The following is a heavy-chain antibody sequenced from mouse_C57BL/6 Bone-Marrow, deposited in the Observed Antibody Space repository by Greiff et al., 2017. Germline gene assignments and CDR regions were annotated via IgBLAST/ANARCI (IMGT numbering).Heavy chain of an antibody. Sequence: VQLQQSGPELVKPGASVKISCKASGYTFTDYYMNWVKQSHGKSLEWIGDINPNNGGTSYNQKFKGKATLTVDKSSSTAYMELRSLTSEDSAVYYCARAFITTGEVDYWGQGTTLTVSS. V-gene: IGHV1-26*01. CDR3: ARAFITTGEVDY. D-gene: IGHD1-1*01. CDR2: INPNNGGT. J-gene: IGHJ2*01. CDR1: GYTFTDYY.